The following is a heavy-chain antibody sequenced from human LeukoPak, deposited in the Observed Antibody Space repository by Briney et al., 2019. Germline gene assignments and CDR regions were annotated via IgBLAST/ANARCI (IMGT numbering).Heavy chain of an antibody. V-gene: IGHV3-23*01. CDR1: GFTFSSYA. CDR2: ISGSVGGT. CDR3: AKDAVYDFWSGYSNYGMDV. Sequence: GGSLRLSCAASGFTFSSYAMSWVRQAPGRGLEWVSSISGSVGGTYYADSVKGRFTISRDSSKNTLYLQMDSLRPEDTAIYYCAKDAVYDFWSGYSNYGMDVWGQGTTVTVSS. D-gene: IGHD3-3*01. J-gene: IGHJ6*02.